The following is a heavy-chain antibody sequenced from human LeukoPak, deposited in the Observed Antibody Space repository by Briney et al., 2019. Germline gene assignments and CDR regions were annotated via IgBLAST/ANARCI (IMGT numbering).Heavy chain of an antibody. V-gene: IGHV3-23*01. J-gene: IGHJ4*02. CDR1: GFTFSSYA. CDR2: ISGSGGST. CDR3: AKDGPYYDYVWGSPYYFDY. Sequence: GGSLRLSCAPSGFTFSSYAMSWVRQAPGKGLEWVSAISGSGGSTYYADSVKGRFTISRDNSKNTMYLQMNSLRAEDTAVYYCAKDGPYYDYVWGSPYYFDYWGQGTLVTVSS. D-gene: IGHD3-16*01.